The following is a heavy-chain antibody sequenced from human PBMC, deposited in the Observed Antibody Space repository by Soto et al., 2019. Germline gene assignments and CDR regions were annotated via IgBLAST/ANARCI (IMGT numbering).Heavy chain of an antibody. V-gene: IGHV3-23*01. Sequence: EVQLLESGGGLVQPGGSLRLSCAASGFTFSSYAMSWVRQAPGKGLEWVSAISGSGGSTYYADSVKGRFTISRDNSKNTLYLQMNSLRAEDTAVYYCANDKIRGVRYSYGDWGQGTLVTVSS. J-gene: IGHJ4*02. CDR1: GFTFSSYA. CDR3: ANDKIRGVRYSYGD. CDR2: ISGSGGST. D-gene: IGHD5-18*01.